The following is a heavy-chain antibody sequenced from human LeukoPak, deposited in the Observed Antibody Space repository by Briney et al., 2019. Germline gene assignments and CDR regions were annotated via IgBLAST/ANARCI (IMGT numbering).Heavy chain of an antibody. CDR1: GGTFNNSA. Sequence: SVKVSCKTSGGTFNNSAISWVRQAPGQGLEWLGGIMPLFGTAGHAQKFQGRVTITKDESTRTVYLELTSLTSDDTAVYYCARDVHGDYGSGWFDPWGQGTLVSVSS. V-gene: IGHV1-69*05. CDR2: IMPLFGTA. J-gene: IGHJ5*02. D-gene: IGHD4-17*01. CDR3: ARDVHGDYGSGWFDP.